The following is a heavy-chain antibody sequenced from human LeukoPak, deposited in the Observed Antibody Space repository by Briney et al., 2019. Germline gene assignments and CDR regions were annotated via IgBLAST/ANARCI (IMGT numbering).Heavy chain of an antibody. V-gene: IGHV1-2*02. D-gene: IGHD3-10*01. J-gene: IGHJ4*02. CDR1: GYTFTGYY. CDR2: INPNSGGT. CDR3: ARDEGYYGSGVDGN. Sequence: ASVKVSCKASGYTFTGYYMHWVRQAPGQGLEWTGWINPNSGGTNYAQKFQGRVTMTRDTSISTAYMELSRLRSDDTAIYYCARDEGYYGSGVDGNWGQGTLVTVSS.